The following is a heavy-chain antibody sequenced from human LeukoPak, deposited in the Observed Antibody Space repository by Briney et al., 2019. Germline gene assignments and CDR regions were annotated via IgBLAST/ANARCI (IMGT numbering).Heavy chain of an antibody. CDR2: IKSKTDGGTT. J-gene: IGHJ4*02. V-gene: IGHV3-15*01. Sequence: GGSLRLSCAASGFTFSNARMSWVRQAPGKGLEWVGRIKSKTDGGTTDYAAPVKGRFTISRDDSKNTLYVQMNSLKTEDTAMYYCTTGPYDYGSGTYYHWGQGTLVTVSS. D-gene: IGHD3-10*01. CDR1: GFTFSNAR. CDR3: TTGPYDYGSGTYYH.